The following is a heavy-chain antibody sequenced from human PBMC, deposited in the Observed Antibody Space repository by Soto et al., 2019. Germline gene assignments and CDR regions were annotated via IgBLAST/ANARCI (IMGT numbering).Heavy chain of an antibody. CDR3: DGVPNMDV. CDR2: ITDSGGDA. J-gene: IGHJ6*02. Sequence: GGSLRLSCVASGITFGSRAMSWVRQAPGEGLEWVSTITDSGGDAKYADSVRGRFAISRDNSKKTLYLQMSSLTAEDTAVYYCDGVPNMDVWGQGTTVTVSS. CDR1: GITFGSRA. V-gene: IGHV3-23*01. D-gene: IGHD3-3*01.